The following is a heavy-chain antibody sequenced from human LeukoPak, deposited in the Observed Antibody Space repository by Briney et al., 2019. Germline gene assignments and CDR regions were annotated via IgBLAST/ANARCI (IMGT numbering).Heavy chain of an antibody. D-gene: IGHD6-19*01. CDR2: INHSGST. V-gene: IGHV4-34*01. CDR3: ARQGIAVADSFDY. CDR1: GGSFSGYY. J-gene: IGHJ4*02. Sequence: PSETLSLTCAVYGGSFSGYYWSWIRQPPGKGLEWIGEINHSGSTNYNPSLKSRVTISVDTSKNQFSLKLSSVTAADTAVYYCARQGIAVADSFDYWGQGTLVTVSS.